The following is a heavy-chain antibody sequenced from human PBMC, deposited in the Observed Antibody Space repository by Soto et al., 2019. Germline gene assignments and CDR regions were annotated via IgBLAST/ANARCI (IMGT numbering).Heavy chain of an antibody. CDR1: GFTFGSYS. V-gene: IGHV3-23*01. CDR2: ISGSGGAT. D-gene: IGHD2-21*01. CDR3: AKVTDCGPSRCDDGIDI. Sequence: EVQLLESGGGLAQPGGSLRLSCAASGFTFGSYSMNWVRQAPGKGLEWVLIISGSGGATFYADSVKGRFTISRDNSKKSVFLQMDSLRADDTAVYYCAKVTDCGPSRCDDGIDIWGHGTMVTVS. J-gene: IGHJ3*02.